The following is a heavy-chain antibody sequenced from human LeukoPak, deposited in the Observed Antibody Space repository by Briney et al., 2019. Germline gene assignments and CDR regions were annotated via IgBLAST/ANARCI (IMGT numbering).Heavy chain of an antibody. CDR1: GGSISSYY. J-gene: IGHJ4*02. D-gene: IGHD2-2*01. CDR2: IYHSGST. CDR3: VLMPGY. Sequence: PSETLSLTCTVSGGSISSYYWSWIRQPPGKGLEWIGYIYHSGSTYYNPSLKSRVTISVDRSKKQFSLRLTSVTAADTAVYYCVLMPGYWGQGILVAVSS. V-gene: IGHV4-59*04.